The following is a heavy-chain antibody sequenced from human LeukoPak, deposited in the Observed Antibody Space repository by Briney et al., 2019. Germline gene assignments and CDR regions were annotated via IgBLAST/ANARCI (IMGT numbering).Heavy chain of an antibody. Sequence: SVKVSCKASGFTFTSSAVQWVRQARGQGLEWIGWIVVGSGNTNYAQKFQERVTINRDMSTSTAYMELSSLRSEDTAVYYCATDDVTTGTKTALGYWGQGTLVTVSS. CDR3: ATDDVTTGTKTALGY. CDR2: IVVGSGNT. J-gene: IGHJ4*02. D-gene: IGHD1-1*01. V-gene: IGHV1-58*01. CDR1: GFTFTSSA.